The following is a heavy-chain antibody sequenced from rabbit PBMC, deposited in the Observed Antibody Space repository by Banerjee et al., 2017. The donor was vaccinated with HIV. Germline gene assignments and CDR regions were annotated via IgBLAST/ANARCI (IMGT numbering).Heavy chain of an antibody. Sequence: QEQLVESGGGLVQPEGSLTLTCTASGFSFSSSYYMCWVRQAPGKGLEWIGCIYAGSSGSTYYASWAKGRFTISKPSSTTVTLQMTSLTAADTATYFCARDYIRCGWGLRGQGTLVTVS. D-gene: IGHD4-1*01. CDR1: GFSFSSSYY. V-gene: IGHV1S45*01. CDR3: ARDYIRCGWGL. J-gene: IGHJ3*01. CDR2: IYAGSSGST.